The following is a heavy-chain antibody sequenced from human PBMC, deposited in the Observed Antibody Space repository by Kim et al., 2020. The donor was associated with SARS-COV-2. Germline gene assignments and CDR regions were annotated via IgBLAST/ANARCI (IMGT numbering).Heavy chain of an antibody. V-gene: IGHV4-34*01. CDR2: HSGST. J-gene: IGHJ1*01. Sequence: HSGSTNSNPSLKSRVSMSVDTSKNQFSLRLTSVTAADTAVYYCARGAPGHWGQGTLVTVSS. CDR3: ARGAPGH.